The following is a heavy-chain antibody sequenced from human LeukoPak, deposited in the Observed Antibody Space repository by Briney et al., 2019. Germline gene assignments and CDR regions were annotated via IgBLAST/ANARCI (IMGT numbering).Heavy chain of an antibody. Sequence: GGSLRLSCAASGFTVSSNYMSWVRQAPGKGLEWVSVIYSGGSTYYADSVKGRFTISRHNSKNTLYLQMNSLRAEDTAVYYCARDLGVAYSSSSYYYYYGMDVWGQGTTVTVPS. CDR1: GFTVSSNY. CDR2: IYSGGST. V-gene: IGHV3-53*04. D-gene: IGHD6-6*01. J-gene: IGHJ6*02. CDR3: ARDLGVAYSSSSYYYYYGMDV.